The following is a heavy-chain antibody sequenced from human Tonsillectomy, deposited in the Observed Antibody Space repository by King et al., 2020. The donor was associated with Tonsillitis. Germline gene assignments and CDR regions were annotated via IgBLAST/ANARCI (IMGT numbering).Heavy chain of an antibody. Sequence: VQLVQSGGGVVQPGRSLRLSCAASGFTFSSYGIHWVRQPPGKGLEWVALISYDGSNKFYADSVKGRFTISRDNSKNTLFLQMDSLRAEDTAVYYCAKDVLMSWSGNRVGHFDFWGQGTLVTVSS. CDR2: ISYDGSNK. V-gene: IGHV3-30*18. CDR1: GFTFSSYG. J-gene: IGHJ4*02. D-gene: IGHD3-10*01. CDR3: AKDVLMSWSGNRVGHFDF.